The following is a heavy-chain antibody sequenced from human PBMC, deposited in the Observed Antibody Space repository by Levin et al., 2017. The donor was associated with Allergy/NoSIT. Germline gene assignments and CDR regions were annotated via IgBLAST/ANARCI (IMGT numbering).Heavy chain of an antibody. D-gene: IGHD2-21*02. J-gene: IGHJ1*01. CDR2: INPNSGGT. Sequence: ASVKVSCKASGYTFTGYYMHWVRQAPGQGLEWMGWINPNSGGTNYAQKFQGRVTMTRDTSISTAYMELSRLRSDDTAVYYCARAYCGGDCYFPEYFQHWGQGTLVTVSS. V-gene: IGHV1-2*02. CDR1: GYTFTGYY. CDR3: ARAYCGGDCYFPEYFQH.